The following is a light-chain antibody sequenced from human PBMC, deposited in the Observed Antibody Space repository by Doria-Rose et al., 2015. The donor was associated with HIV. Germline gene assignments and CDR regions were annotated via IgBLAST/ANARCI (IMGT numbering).Light chain of an antibody. Sequence: DVQLTQSPSSLSASVGDRVTITCRASQGITSNLNWYQQKAGEAPKLLIFTATTLQSGVPSRFSGGGSGTDFTLTISSLQPEDFATYYCQQTHSFPYSFGQGT. CDR1: QGITSN. J-gene: IGKJ2*01. CDR2: TAT. CDR3: QQTHSFPYS. V-gene: IGKV1-39*01.